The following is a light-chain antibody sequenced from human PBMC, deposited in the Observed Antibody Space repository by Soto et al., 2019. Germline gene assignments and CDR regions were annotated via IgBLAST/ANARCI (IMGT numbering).Light chain of an antibody. CDR2: KDS. Sequence: SYELTQPTSVSVSPAQTARIICSGEALPKQFVFWYQQKPGQAPVLVIYKDSERPSGIPERFSGSTSGTTVTLTISGVQAEDEADYYCQSVDSSGIDVIFGGGTKLTVL. CDR1: ALPKQF. CDR3: QSVDSSGIDVI. V-gene: IGLV3-25*03. J-gene: IGLJ2*01.